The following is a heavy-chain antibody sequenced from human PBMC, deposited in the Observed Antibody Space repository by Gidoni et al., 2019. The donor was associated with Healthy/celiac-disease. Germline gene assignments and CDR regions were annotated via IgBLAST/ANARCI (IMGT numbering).Heavy chain of an antibody. V-gene: IGHV2-26*01. CDR2: IFSNDEK. Sequence: QVTLKESGPVLVKPTETLTLTCTVSGFSLSNARMGVSWVRQPPGKALEWLAHIFSNDEKSYSTSLKSRLTISKDTSKSQVVLTMTNMDPVDTATYYCARIRQDYYGSGSYRIYYYYMDVWGKGTTVTVSS. D-gene: IGHD3-10*01. J-gene: IGHJ6*03. CDR1: GFSLSNARMG. CDR3: ARIRQDYYGSGSYRIYYYYMDV.